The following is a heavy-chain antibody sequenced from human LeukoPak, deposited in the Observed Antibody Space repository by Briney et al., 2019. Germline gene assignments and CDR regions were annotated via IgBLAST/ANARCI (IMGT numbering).Heavy chain of an antibody. D-gene: IGHD3-3*01. V-gene: IGHV1-18*01. J-gene: IGHJ5*02. CDR3: ARVSGYRPNWFDP. CDR2: ISAYNGNT. CDR1: GDTLTSSA. Sequence: AALKDSSKASGDTLTSSAISWVRQAPGQRLEWMGWISAYNGNTNYAQKLQGRVTMTTDTSTSTAYMELRSLRSDDAAVYYCARVSGYRPNWFDPWGQGTLVTVSS.